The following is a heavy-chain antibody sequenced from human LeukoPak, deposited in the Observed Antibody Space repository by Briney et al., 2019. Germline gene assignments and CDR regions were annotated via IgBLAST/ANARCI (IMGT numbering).Heavy chain of an antibody. J-gene: IGHJ4*02. CDR1: GFTFSNYG. CDR2: ISGSGGST. CDR3: AKKRVLVVPAADFDY. D-gene: IGHD2-2*01. V-gene: IGHV3-23*01. Sequence: GGSLRLSCAASGFTFSNYGMNWVRQAPGRGLEWVSGISGSGGSTYYADSVKGRFTISRDNSKYTLYLQVNSLRAEDTAIYYCAKKRVLVVPAADFDYWGQGTLVTVSS.